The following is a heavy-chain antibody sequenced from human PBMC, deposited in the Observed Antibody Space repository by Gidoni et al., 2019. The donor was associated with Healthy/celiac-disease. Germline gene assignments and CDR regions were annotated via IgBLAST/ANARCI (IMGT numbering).Heavy chain of an antibody. CDR2: ISGSGGST. CDR1: GFPFSSYA. V-gene: IGHV3-23*01. Sequence: EVQLLESGGGLVQPGGSLRLSCAASGFPFSSYAMSWVRQAPGKGLEWVSAISGSGGSTYYADSVKRRFTISRDNSKNTLYLQMNSLRAEDTAVYYCAKVMVRGNDAFDIWGQGTMVTVSS. J-gene: IGHJ3*02. D-gene: IGHD3-10*01. CDR3: AKVMVRGNDAFDI.